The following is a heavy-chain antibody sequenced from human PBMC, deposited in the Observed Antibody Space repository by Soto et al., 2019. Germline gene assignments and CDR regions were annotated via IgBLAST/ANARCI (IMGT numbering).Heavy chain of an antibody. D-gene: IGHD3-16*01. CDR1: GFTFSSYG. V-gene: IGHV3-30*18. CDR2: ISYDGSNK. J-gene: IGHJ3*02. Sequence: PGGSLRLSCAASGFTFSSYGMHWVRQAPGKGLEWVAVISYDGSNKYYAGSVKGRFTISRDNSKNTLYLQMNSLRAEDTAVYYCAKGLIRITFGELNEHDAFXIWGQETMVTVSS. CDR3: AKGLIRITFGELNEHDAFXI.